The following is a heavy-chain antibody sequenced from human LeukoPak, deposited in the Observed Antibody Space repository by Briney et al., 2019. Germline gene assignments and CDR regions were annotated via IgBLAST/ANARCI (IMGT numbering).Heavy chain of an antibody. J-gene: IGHJ4*02. CDR2: INHSGST. V-gene: IGHV4-34*01. CDR1: GGSFSGYY. D-gene: IGHD5-18*01. Sequence: SETLSLTCAVYGGSFSGYYWSWIRQPPGKGREWIGEINHSGSTNYNPSFKSRVTISVDTSKNQFSLKLSSVTAADTAVYYCARRGGYSYGYVVDYWGQGTLVTVSS. CDR3: ARRGGYSYGYVVDY.